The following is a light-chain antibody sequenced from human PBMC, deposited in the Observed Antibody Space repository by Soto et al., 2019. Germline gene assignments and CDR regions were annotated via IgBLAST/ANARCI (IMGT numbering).Light chain of an antibody. CDR3: LQYKNWPEYT. CDR2: GSS. V-gene: IGKV3-15*01. CDR1: QSIGYS. J-gene: IGKJ2*01. Sequence: EMVMTQSPATLSVSPGEGATLSCRATQSIGYSLAWYQKKPGQAPRILIYGSSTRVTGIPVRFTGSGSGTEFTITITSLQSEDFAVYYGLQYKNWPEYTFGQGTKLEIK.